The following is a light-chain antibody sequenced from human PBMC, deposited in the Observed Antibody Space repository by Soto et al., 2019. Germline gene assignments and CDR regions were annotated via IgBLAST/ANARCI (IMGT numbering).Light chain of an antibody. Sequence: EIVLTQSPATLSLSPGERATLSCRASQSVSSNLAWYQQKPGQAPRLLIYGASTRATGVPARFTAGGSGTEFTLTISSLQSDDLAVYYCQQYDKWPRTFGQGTKVDIK. CDR2: GAS. CDR3: QQYDKWPRT. J-gene: IGKJ1*01. CDR1: QSVSSN. V-gene: IGKV3-15*01.